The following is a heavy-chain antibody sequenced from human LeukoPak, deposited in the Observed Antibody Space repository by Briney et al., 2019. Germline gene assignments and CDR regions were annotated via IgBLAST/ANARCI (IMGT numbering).Heavy chain of an antibody. J-gene: IGHJ6*03. CDR1: GFTFSDYY. CDR3: AKSPYYDFWSGSWYYYYMDV. Sequence: PGGSLRLSCAASGFTFSDYYMSWIRQAPGKGLEWVSYISSSGSTTYYADSVKGRFTISRDNAKNSLYLQMNSLRAEDTAVYYCAKSPYYDFWSGSWYYYYMDVWGKGTTVTVSS. CDR2: ISSSGSTT. V-gene: IGHV3-11*04. D-gene: IGHD3-3*01.